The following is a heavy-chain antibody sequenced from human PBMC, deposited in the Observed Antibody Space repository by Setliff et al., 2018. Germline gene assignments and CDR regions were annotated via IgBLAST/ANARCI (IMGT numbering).Heavy chain of an antibody. J-gene: IGHJ4*02. V-gene: IGHV5-51*01. CDR1: GYSFTSYW. Sequence: GESLKISCKGSGYSFTSYWIGWVRQMPGKGREWMGIIYPGDSDTRYSPSFQGQVTISADKSISTAYLQWISLKASDTAMYYCARESYDSSGYIYYFDYWGQGTLVTFSS. CDR2: IYPGDSDT. D-gene: IGHD3-22*01. CDR3: ARESYDSSGYIYYFDY.